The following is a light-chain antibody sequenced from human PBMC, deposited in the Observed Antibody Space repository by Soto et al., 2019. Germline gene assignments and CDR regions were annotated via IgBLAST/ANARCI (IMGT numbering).Light chain of an antibody. V-gene: IGLV3-1*01. CDR2: DDS. Sequence: SYELTQPPSVSVSPGRTASMTCSGDKLGGKYVCWYQQKPGQSPVLVIYDDSKRPSGIPERFSGSNSGNTATLTISGTQAMDEADYYCQAWDSSVVFGGGTKLTVL. CDR1: KLGGKY. CDR3: QAWDSSVV. J-gene: IGLJ2*01.